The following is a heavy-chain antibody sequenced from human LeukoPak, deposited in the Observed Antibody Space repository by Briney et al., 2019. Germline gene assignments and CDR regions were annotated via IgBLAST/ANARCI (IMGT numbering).Heavy chain of an antibody. Sequence: SETLSLNCTVSGGSISSGDYYWSWIRQPPGKGLEWIGYIYYSGSTYYNPSLKSRVTISVDTSKNQFSLKLSSVTAADTAVYYCARDRTYYYDSSGTFDYWGQGTLVTVSS. D-gene: IGHD3-22*01. CDR1: GGSISSGDYY. V-gene: IGHV4-30-4*01. CDR3: ARDRTYYYDSSGTFDY. J-gene: IGHJ4*02. CDR2: IYYSGST.